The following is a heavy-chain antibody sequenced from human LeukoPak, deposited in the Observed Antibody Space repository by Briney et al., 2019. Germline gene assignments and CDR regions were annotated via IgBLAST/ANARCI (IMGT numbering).Heavy chain of an antibody. D-gene: IGHD2-2*01. J-gene: IGHJ4*02. V-gene: IGHV5-51*01. CDR1: GYIFSSYW. Sequence: GESLQISCKGSGYIFSSYWIAWGRQLPGKGLEWMGVIYPRDSRTTYSPSFQDQVTISADKSISTAYLQWTSLKASDTAMYYCARHLSDITSSPNYWGPGTLVTVSS. CDR2: IYPRDSRT. CDR3: ARHLSDITSSPNY.